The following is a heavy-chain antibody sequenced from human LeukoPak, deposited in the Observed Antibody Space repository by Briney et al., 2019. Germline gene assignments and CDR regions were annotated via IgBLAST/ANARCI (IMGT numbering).Heavy chain of an antibody. CDR2: IYSGGST. V-gene: IGHV3-53*01. CDR3: ARETSRLNYFDY. CDR1: GFTVSSNY. D-gene: IGHD2-8*01. Sequence: GGSLRLSCAASGFTVSSNYMSWVRQAPGKGLEWVSVIYSGGSTYYADSVKGRFTISRDNSKNTLYLQMNSLRAEDTAVYYCARETSRLNYFDYWGQGTLVTVSS. J-gene: IGHJ4*02.